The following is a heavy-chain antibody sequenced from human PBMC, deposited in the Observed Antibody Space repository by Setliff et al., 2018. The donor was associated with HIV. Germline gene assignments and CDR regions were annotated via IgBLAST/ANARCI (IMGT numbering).Heavy chain of an antibody. J-gene: IGHJ6*03. CDR2: ISGSGDIT. CDR3: AKSFNSGPTNWNIDV. D-gene: IGHD1-20*01. Sequence: GGSLRLSCAASGFSFRSYAVSWVRQAPGKGLEWVSVISGSGDITYYRESVKGRFTVSRDKSNNTVYLEMNSLRSEDTAVYFCAKSFNSGPTNWNIDVWGTGTTVTVSS. CDR1: GFSFRSYA. V-gene: IGHV3-23*01.